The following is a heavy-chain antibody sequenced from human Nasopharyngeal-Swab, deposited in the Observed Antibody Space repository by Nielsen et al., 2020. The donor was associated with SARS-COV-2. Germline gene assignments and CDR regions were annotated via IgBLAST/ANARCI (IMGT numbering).Heavy chain of an antibody. J-gene: IGHJ4*02. V-gene: IGHV3-30*03. CDR1: GFTFSSFG. CDR3: ARDAPAHYGAFY. CDR2: IAHDASNE. Sequence: GGSLRLSCAASGFTFSSFGMHWVRQAPGKGLEWVAFIAHDASNEYYGDSVKGRFSISRDSSKNTLYLQMDGLRGEDTAVYYCARDAPAHYGAFYWGRGTLVTVSP. D-gene: IGHD4-17*01.